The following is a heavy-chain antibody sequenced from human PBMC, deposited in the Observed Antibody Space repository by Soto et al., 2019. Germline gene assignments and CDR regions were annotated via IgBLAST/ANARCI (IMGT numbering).Heavy chain of an antibody. CDR3: ARGGGYDSFDY. CDR1: GGSISSGGYY. Sequence: SETLSLTCTVSGGSISSGGYYWSWIRQHPGKGLEWIGYISHLENTYLHPSFKSRLTMSIDRTRNQFSLKLSSVTAADMAVYYCARGGGYDSFDYWGQGVLVTVSS. V-gene: IGHV4-30-2*01. J-gene: IGHJ4*02. D-gene: IGHD5-12*01. CDR2: ISHLENT.